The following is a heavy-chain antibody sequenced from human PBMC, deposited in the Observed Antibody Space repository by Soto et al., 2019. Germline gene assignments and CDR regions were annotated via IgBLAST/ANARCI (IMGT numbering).Heavy chain of an antibody. D-gene: IGHD5-18*01. J-gene: IGHJ4*02. CDR2: IIPIFGTA. CDR3: ARGGGAAMARYFDY. CDR1: GGTFSSYA. Sequence: GASVKVSCKASGGTFSSYAISWVRQAPGQGLEWMGGIIPIFGTANYAQKFQGRVTITAGESTSTAYMELSSLRSEDTAVYYCARGGGAAMARYFDYWGQGTLVTVSS. V-gene: IGHV1-69*13.